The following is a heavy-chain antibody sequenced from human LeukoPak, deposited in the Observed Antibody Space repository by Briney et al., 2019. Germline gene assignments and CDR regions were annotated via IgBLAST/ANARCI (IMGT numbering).Heavy chain of an antibody. J-gene: IGHJ4*02. D-gene: IGHD4-23*01. V-gene: IGHV1-8*01. Sequence: ASVKVSCKASGYTFRSYEINWVRQAPGQGLEWVGWIHPNSGKTGYAQKFQGRVTMTRDTSTETAFMELSSMKFDDTAIFYCARGHYGGNRYFDIWGQGTLVTVSS. CDR1: GYTFRSYE. CDR2: IHPNSGKT. CDR3: ARGHYGGNRYFDI.